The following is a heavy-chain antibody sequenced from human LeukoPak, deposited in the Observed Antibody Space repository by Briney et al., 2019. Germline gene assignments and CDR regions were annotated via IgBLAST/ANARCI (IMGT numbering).Heavy chain of an antibody. CDR2: IYYSGST. CDR3: ARFGYGGYYFDY. V-gene: IGHV4-59*01. J-gene: IGHJ4*02. D-gene: IGHD4-23*01. CDR1: GGSISSYY. Sequence: SETLSLTCTASGGSISSYYWSWLRQPPGKGLEWIGYIYYSGSTNYNPSLKSRVTISVDTSKNQFSLKLSSVTAADTAVYYCARFGYGGYYFDYWGQRTLVTVSS.